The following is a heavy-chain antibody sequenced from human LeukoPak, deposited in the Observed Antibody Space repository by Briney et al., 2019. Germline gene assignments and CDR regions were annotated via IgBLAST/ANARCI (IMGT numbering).Heavy chain of an antibody. CDR2: ISSSSSYI. V-gene: IGHV3-21*01. CDR3: ARSGSGWFDR. J-gene: IGHJ5*02. CDR1: GFTFSSYS. D-gene: IGHD6-19*01. Sequence: GGSLRLSCAASGFTFSSYSMNWVRQAPGKGLEWVSSISSSSSYIYYADSVKGRFTISRDNAKNSLYLQMNSLRAEDTAIYYCARSGSGWFDRWGQGTLVTVSA.